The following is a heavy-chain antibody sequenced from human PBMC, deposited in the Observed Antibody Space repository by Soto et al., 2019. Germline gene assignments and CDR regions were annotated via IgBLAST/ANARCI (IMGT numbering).Heavy chain of an antibody. Sequence: SVKVSCKASGFTFTSSAVQWVRQARGQRLEWIGWIVVGSGNTNYAQKFQERVTITRDMSTSTAYMELSSLRSEDTAVYYCAAPVLRYFDWLYHDAFDIWGQGTMVTV. CDR3: AAPVLRYFDWLYHDAFDI. V-gene: IGHV1-58*01. CDR1: GFTFTSSA. J-gene: IGHJ3*02. CDR2: IVVGSGNT. D-gene: IGHD3-9*01.